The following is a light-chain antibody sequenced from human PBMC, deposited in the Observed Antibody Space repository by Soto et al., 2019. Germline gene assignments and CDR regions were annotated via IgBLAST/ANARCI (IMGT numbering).Light chain of an antibody. Sequence: DIQMAQSPSSLSASVGDRVTITCRASQSISRYLNCYQQKPGKAPKLLIYGASSLQSGVPSRFSGSASGTDVTLTISSLQPEDFATYYCQQSYTSTFGQGTKVDIK. CDR1: QSISRY. J-gene: IGKJ1*01. CDR2: GAS. V-gene: IGKV1-39*01. CDR3: QQSYTST.